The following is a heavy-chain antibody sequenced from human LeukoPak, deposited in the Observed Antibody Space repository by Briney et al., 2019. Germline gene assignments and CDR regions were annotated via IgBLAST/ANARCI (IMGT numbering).Heavy chain of an antibody. D-gene: IGHD3-16*01. J-gene: IGHJ4*02. CDR2: INHSGST. Sequence: SETLSLTCAVYGGSFSGYYWSWIRPPPGKGLEWIGEINHSGSTNYNPSLKSRVTISVDTSKNKFSLKLSSVTAAETAVYYCARGDYVWGSSHNFDYWGQGTLVTVSS. V-gene: IGHV4-34*01. CDR3: ARGDYVWGSSHNFDY. CDR1: GGSFSGYY.